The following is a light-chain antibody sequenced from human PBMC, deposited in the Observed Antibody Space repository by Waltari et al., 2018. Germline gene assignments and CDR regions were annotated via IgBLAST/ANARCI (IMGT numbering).Light chain of an antibody. Sequence: DIQMTQSPSSLSASVGDRVTITCRASQSISGYLNWYQQKPGKAPKLLIYAASSLQSGFPSRFSGSGSGTDFTLTISSLQPEDFATYYCQQSYSTPLTFGGGTKVEIK. J-gene: IGKJ4*01. CDR1: QSISGY. V-gene: IGKV1-39*01. CDR3: QQSYSTPLT. CDR2: AAS.